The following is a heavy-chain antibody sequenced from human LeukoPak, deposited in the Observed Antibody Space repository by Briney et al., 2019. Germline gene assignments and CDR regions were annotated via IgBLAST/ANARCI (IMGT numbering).Heavy chain of an antibody. Sequence: GGSLRLSCASSALTFSRHVINWVRQAPGKGLEWVSAISGYGDSTFYADSVKGRFSISRDNSKNTVYLQIDSLRVEDTAIYYCANPEMTGVARALDYWGQGTLVTVSS. V-gene: IGHV3-23*01. CDR1: ALTFSRHV. CDR2: ISGYGDST. D-gene: IGHD2-21*01. J-gene: IGHJ4*02. CDR3: ANPEMTGVARALDY.